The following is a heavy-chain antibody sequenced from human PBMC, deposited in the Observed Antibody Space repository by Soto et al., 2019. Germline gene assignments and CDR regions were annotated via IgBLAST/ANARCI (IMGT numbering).Heavy chain of an antibody. D-gene: IGHD3-22*01. CDR2: IKQDGSEK. J-gene: IGHJ3*02. CDR3: ARGDYYYTSGHLSDAFDI. V-gene: IGHV3-7*04. CDR1: GFTFSRYW. Sequence: GGSLRLSCAASGFTFSRYWMSWVRQAPGKGLEWVANIKQDGSEKWYVDSVKGRFTISRDNAKNSLYLQMNSLRAEDTAVYFCARGDYYYTSGHLSDAFDIRGQGTIVTVSS.